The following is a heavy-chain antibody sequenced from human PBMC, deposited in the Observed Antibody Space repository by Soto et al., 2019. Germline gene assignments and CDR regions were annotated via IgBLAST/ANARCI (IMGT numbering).Heavy chain of an antibody. V-gene: IGHV3-23*01. CDR2: ISVSGGST. CDR3: AAEIQPPS. J-gene: IGHJ2*01. CDR1: GFTFSDFA. Sequence: GSLRLSCAASGFTFSDFAMIWVRQAPGKGLEWVSAISVSGGSTYYADSVKGRFTISRDNSKNTLYLQMNSLSAEDTAVYYCAAEIQPPSWGRGTLVTVSS.